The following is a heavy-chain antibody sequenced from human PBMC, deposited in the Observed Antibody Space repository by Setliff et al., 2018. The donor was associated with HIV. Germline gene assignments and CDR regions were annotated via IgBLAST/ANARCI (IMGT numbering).Heavy chain of an antibody. CDR2: IYYTGNT. CDR1: GDSISNGGFY. Sequence: KASETLSLTCTVSGDSISNGGFYRTWIRQHPGKGLEWIGYIYYTGNTYYNLSLKSRVTMSVDTSKNQFSLKLNSVTAADTAVYYCAREIKIPPQGALDYWGQGMLVTVSS. D-gene: IGHD2-2*01. CDR3: AREIKIPPQGALDY. V-gene: IGHV4-31*03. J-gene: IGHJ4*02.